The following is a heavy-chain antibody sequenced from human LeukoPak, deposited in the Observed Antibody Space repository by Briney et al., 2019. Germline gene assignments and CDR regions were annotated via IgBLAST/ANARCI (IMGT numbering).Heavy chain of an antibody. V-gene: IGHV1-69*13. CDR3: ARGGVELSFNWFDP. J-gene: IGHJ5*02. Sequence: SVKVSCKASGGTFSSYAISWVRQAPGQGLEWMGGIIPIFGTANYALKFQGRVTITADESTSTAYMELSSLRSEDTAVYYCARGGVELSFNWFDPWGQGTLVTASS. D-gene: IGHD3-16*02. CDR2: IIPIFGTA. CDR1: GGTFSSYA.